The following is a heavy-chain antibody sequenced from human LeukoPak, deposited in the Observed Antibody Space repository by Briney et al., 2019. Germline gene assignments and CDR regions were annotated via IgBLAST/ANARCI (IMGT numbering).Heavy chain of an antibody. CDR2: INHSGST. Sequence: SETLSLTCAVYGGSFSGCYWSWIRQPPGKGLEWIGEINHSGSTNYNPSLKSRVTISVDTSKNQFSLKLSSVTAADTAVYYCARVSGDYFDWEVDYWGQGTLVTVSS. CDR1: GGSFSGCY. J-gene: IGHJ4*02. V-gene: IGHV4-34*01. D-gene: IGHD4-17*01. CDR3: ARVSGDYFDWEVDY.